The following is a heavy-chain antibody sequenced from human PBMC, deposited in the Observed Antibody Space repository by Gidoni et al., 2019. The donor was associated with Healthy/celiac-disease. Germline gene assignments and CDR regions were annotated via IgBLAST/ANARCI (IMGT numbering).Heavy chain of an antibody. J-gene: IGHJ3*02. V-gene: IGHV1-69*01. Sequence: QVQLVQSGAEVQKPGSSVKVSCKCSGGTFSSYAIRSLRPAPGQGLEWMGGIIPIFGTANYAQKFQGRVTITADESTSTAYMELSSLRSEDTAVYYCARDYVFSQYYDFWSGYYNNKHAFDIWGQGTMVTVSS. CDR2: IIPIFGTA. CDR3: ARDYVFSQYYDFWSGYYNNKHAFDI. D-gene: IGHD3-3*01. CDR1: GGTFSSYA.